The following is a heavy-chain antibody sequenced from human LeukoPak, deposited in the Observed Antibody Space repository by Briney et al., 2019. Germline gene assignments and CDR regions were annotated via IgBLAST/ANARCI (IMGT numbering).Heavy chain of an antibody. D-gene: IGHD6-6*01. CDR2: INHSGST. J-gene: IGHJ4*02. CDR3: AIELSSSPVDY. V-gene: IGHV4-34*01. Sequence: LRLSCAASGFTFSDYYMSWIRQAPGKGLEWIGEINHSGSTNYNPSLKSRVTISVDTSKNQFSLKLSSVTAADTAVYYCAIELSSSPVDYWGQGTLVTVSS. CDR1: GFTFSDYY.